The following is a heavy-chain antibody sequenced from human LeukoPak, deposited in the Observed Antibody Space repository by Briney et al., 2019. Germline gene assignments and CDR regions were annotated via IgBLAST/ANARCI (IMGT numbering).Heavy chain of an antibody. D-gene: IGHD3-10*01. CDR3: ARGEPRYYGSGSRY. J-gene: IGHJ4*02. V-gene: IGHV4-34*01. CDR1: GVSFSGYY. Sequence: KPSETLSLTRAVYGVSFSGYYWSWIRQPPGKGLEWIGEINHSGSTNYNPSLKSRVTISVDTSKNQFSLKLSSVTAADTAVYYCARGEPRYYGSGSRYWGQGTLVTVSS. CDR2: INHSGST.